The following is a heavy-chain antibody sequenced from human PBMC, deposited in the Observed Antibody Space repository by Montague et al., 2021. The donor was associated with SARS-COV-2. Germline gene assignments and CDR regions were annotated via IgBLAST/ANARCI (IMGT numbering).Heavy chain of an antibody. V-gene: IGHV3-7*01. CDR1: GFTFSTNL. J-gene: IGHJ6*03. CDR3: ARDFYYYMDV. Sequence: SLRLSCAASGFTFSTNLMSWVRQAPGKGLEWVANIKQDGSDKFYVDSVKGRFTLSTDNANNSVYLQMDGLRPEDTAVYYCARDFYYYMDVWGKGTTVTVSS. CDR2: IKQDGSDK.